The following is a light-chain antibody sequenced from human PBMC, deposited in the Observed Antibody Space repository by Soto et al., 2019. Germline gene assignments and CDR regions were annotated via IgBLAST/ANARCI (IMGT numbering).Light chain of an antibody. CDR3: SSYTSSGTWV. Sequence: QSALTQPASVSGSPGQSTTISCSGTNSDVGGNNYVSWYQHHPGKAPKVIIYEVRKWPSGVSNRFSGSKSGNTASLTISGLQADDEADYYCSSYTSSGTWVFGGGTKLTVL. J-gene: IGLJ3*02. CDR2: EVR. V-gene: IGLV2-14*01. CDR1: NSDVGGNNY.